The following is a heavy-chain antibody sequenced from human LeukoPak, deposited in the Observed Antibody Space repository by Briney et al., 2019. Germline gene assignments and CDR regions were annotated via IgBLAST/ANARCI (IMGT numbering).Heavy chain of an antibody. Sequence: PGGSLRLACAVSGFTFSNYAMTWVRQAPGKGLEWVGRIKSKTDGGTTDYAAPVKTRFTISRHDSQNTLYLQMNSLKTEDTAVYFCSTRVVVPQGYFDYWGQGTLVTVSS. CDR3: STRVVVPQGYFDY. D-gene: IGHD2-15*01. J-gene: IGHJ4*02. CDR2: IKSKTDGGTT. V-gene: IGHV3-15*01. CDR1: GFTFSNYA.